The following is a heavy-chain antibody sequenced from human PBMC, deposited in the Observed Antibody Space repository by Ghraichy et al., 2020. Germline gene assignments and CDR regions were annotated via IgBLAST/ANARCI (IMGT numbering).Heavy chain of an antibody. CDR2: IHWDGAI. J-gene: IGHJ4*02. V-gene: IGHV3-20*01. Sequence: GESLNISCVASGFTFRDYGMSWVRQVPGKGLEWVSGIHWDGAIGYSDSVRGRFTISRDNAKNSLYLQMNSLRVDDTALYHCARESDDSSGYYYNDYWGQGTLVTVSS. CDR1: GFTFRDYG. D-gene: IGHD3-22*01. CDR3: ARESDDSSGYYYNDY.